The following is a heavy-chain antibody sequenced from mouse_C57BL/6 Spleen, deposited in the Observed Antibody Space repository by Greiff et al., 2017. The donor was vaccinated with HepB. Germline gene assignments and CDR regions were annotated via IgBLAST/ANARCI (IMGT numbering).Heavy chain of an antibody. D-gene: IGHD3-2*02. CDR3: ARSLDSAGVRGMDY. CDR1: GYAFSSYW. J-gene: IGHJ4*01. CDR2: IYPGDGDT. Sequence: QVQLQQSGAELVKPGASVKISCKASGYAFSSYWMNWVKQRPGKGLEWIGQIYPGDGDTNYNGKFKGKATLTADKATSTAYMQLSSLTSEDSAVYFCARSLDSAGVRGMDYWGEGTSVTVSS. V-gene: IGHV1-80*01.